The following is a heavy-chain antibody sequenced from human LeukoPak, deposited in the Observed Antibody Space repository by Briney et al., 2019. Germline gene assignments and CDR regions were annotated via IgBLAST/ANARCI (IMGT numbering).Heavy chain of an antibody. V-gene: IGHV1-8*01. CDR1: GYTFTSYD. Sequence: ASVKVSCKASGYTFTSYDINWVRQATGQGLEWMGWMNPNSGNTGYAQKFQGRVTMTRNTSISTAYMELSSLRSEDTAVYYCARHPIVVVPAAIGLWYFDLWGRGTLVTVSS. CDR3: ARHPIVVVPAAIGLWYFDL. CDR2: MNPNSGNT. D-gene: IGHD2-2*01. J-gene: IGHJ2*01.